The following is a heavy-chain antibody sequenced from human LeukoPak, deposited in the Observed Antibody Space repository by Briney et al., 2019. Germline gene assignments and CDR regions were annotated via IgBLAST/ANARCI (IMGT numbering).Heavy chain of an antibody. CDR2: FDPEDGET. D-gene: IGHD1-26*01. CDR3: ATDLGLHSGSRFDY. J-gene: IGHJ4*02. CDR1: GYTLTELS. V-gene: IGHV1-24*01. Sequence: GASVKVSCKVSGYTLTELSMHWVRQAPGKGLEWMGGFDPEDGETIYAQKFQGRVTMTEDTSTDTAYMELSSLRSEDTAVYYCATDLGLHSGSRFDYWGQGTLVTVSS.